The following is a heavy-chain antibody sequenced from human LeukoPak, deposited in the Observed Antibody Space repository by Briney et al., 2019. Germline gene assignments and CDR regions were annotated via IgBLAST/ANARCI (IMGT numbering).Heavy chain of an antibody. CDR1: GGSISSYY. J-gene: IGHJ4*02. CDR3: ARYHCPNGVCYYFDY. V-gene: IGHV4-59*01. CDR2: IYYSGST. Sequence: SETLSLTCTVSGGSISSYYWSWIRQPPGKGLEWIGYIYYSGSTNCNPSLKSRVTISVDTSKNQFSLKLRSVTAADTAVYYCARYHCPNGVCYYFDYWGQGTPVTVSS. D-gene: IGHD2-8*01.